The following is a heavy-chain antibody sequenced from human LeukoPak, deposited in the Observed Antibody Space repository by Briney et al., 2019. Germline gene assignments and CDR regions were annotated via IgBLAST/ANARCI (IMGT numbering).Heavy chain of an antibody. V-gene: IGHV3-23*01. J-gene: IGHJ4*02. D-gene: IGHD3-22*01. CDR3: AKVTYYHDSSGLYYFDY. CDR2: ISGSGGST. CDR1: GFTFSSYA. Sequence: GGSLRLSCAASGFTFSSYAMSWVRQAPGKGLEWVSAISGSGGSTYYADSVKGRFTISRDNSKNTLYLQMNSLRAEDTAVYYCAKVTYYHDSSGLYYFDYWGQGTLVTVSS.